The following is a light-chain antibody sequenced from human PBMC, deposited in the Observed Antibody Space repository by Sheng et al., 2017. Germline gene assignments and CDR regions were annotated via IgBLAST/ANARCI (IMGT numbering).Light chain of an antibody. CDR2: AAS. CDR3: QQTYSTVWA. Sequence: DIQMTQSPSSLSASVGDRVTITCRASQGIGSYLNWYQQRPGRAPNLLIYAASSLQSGVPSRFSGSGSGTDFTLTISSLQPEDFATYYCQQTYSTVWAFGQGTKVEVK. J-gene: IGKJ1*01. V-gene: IGKV1-39*01. CDR1: QGIGSY.